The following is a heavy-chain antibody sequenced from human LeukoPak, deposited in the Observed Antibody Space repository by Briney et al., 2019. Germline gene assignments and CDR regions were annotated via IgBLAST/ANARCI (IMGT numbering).Heavy chain of an antibody. Sequence: SQTLSLTCAISGDSVSSNSAAWNWIRQSPSRSLEWLGRTYYRSKWYNDYAVSVKSRITINPDTSKNQFSLQLNSVTPEDTAVYYCARWDYDILTGYYSFDYWGQGTLVTVSS. D-gene: IGHD3-9*01. CDR1: GDSVSSNSAA. CDR3: ARWDYDILTGYYSFDY. CDR2: TYYRSKWYN. V-gene: IGHV6-1*01. J-gene: IGHJ4*02.